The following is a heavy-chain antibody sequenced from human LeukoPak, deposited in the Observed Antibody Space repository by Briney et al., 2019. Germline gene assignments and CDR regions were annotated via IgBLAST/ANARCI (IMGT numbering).Heavy chain of an antibody. CDR2: ISSSGRTL. V-gene: IGHV3-11*01. CDR3: ATEVVVPGVSAIYV. D-gene: IGHD2-15*01. J-gene: IGHJ3*01. Sequence: GGTLSLYCAASGFTFYDYYMSWLRQAQGNGLVGVSYISSSGRTLSYAVHVKGRFTIDRANYKSKLHLQMNSLRAEDTAVYYSATEVVVPGVSAIYVWGQGTMVTVSS. CDR1: GFTFYDYY.